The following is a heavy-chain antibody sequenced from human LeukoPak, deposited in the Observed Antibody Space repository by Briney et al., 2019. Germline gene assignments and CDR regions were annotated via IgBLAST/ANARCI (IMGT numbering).Heavy chain of an antibody. CDR3: ARVKGPFWSGYTPYYYGMDV. CDR2: IYHSGST. D-gene: IGHD3-3*01. Sequence: SETLSLTCAVSGGSISSGGYSWSWLRQPPGKGLEWIGYIYHSGSTYYNPSLKSRVTISVDRSKNQFSLKLSSVTAADTAVYYCARVKGPFWSGYTPYYYGMDVWGQGTTVTVSS. V-gene: IGHV4-30-2*01. CDR1: GGSISSGGYS. J-gene: IGHJ6*02.